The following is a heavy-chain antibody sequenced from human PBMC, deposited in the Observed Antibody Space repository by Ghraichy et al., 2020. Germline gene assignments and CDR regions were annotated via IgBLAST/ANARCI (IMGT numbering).Heavy chain of an antibody. D-gene: IGHD2-21*02. V-gene: IGHV4-39*01. CDR1: GGSISSAIYY. J-gene: IGHJ4*02. Sequence: SETLFLTCTVSGGSISSAIYYWTWIRQPPGKGLEWIGSIDYSGSTDYSPSLKSRVTISIDTSKKQFSLKLSSVTAADTAVYYCARQYKCGGDCYNFDYWGQGTLVTVSS. CDR3: ARQYKCGGDCYNFDY. CDR2: IDYSGST.